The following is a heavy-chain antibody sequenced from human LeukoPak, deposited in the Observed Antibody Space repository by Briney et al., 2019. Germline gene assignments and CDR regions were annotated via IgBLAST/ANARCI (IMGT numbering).Heavy chain of an antibody. CDR3: ARDRTRDGYNQGRVFDY. Sequence: GGSLRLSCAASGFTFSSYSMNWVRQAPGKGLEWVAVISYDGSNKYYADSVKGRFTISRDNSKNTLFLQMNSLRGEDTAVYYCARDRTRDGYNQGRVFDYWGQGTLVTVS. CDR2: ISYDGSNK. J-gene: IGHJ4*02. CDR1: GFTFSSYS. D-gene: IGHD5-12*01. V-gene: IGHV3-30*03.